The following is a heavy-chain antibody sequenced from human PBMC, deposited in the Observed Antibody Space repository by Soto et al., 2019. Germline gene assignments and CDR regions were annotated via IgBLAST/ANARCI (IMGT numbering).Heavy chain of an antibody. CDR2: IKSKTDGGTT. V-gene: IGHV3-15*01. CDR1: GFTFSNAW. Sequence: EVQLVESGGGLVQPGGSLRLSCAASGFTFSNAWMSWVRQAPGKGLEWVGRIKSKTDGGTTDYAAPGKGRFTIYREDSNTSLNLQMNSLKQENTAVYYCTTVNKGDAGTFFYYYYLDVWGKGTTVTVSS. J-gene: IGHJ6*03. CDR3: TTVNKGDAGTFFYYYYLDV. D-gene: IGHD1-7*01.